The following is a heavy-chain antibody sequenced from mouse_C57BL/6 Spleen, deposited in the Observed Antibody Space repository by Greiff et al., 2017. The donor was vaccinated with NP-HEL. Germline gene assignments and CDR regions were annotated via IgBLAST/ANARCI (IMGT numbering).Heavy chain of an antibody. Sequence: VQLQQPGAELVKPGASVKMSCKASGYTFTSYWITWVKQRPGQGLEWIGDIYPGSGSTNYNEKFKSKATLTVDTASSTAYMQRSSLTSEDSSVYYCAGGAKGDAMDYWGQGTSVTVSS. V-gene: IGHV1-55*01. CDR2: IYPGSGST. CDR1: GYTFTSYW. J-gene: IGHJ4*01. D-gene: IGHD1-1*02. CDR3: AGGAKGDAMDY.